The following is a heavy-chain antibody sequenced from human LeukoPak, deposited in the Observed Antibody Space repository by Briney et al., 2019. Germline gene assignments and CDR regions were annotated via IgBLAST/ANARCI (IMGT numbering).Heavy chain of an antibody. CDR2: IWYDGSNK. CDR3: ARDMEYGDLYLFDY. V-gene: IGHV3-33*01. D-gene: IGHD4-17*01. J-gene: IGHJ4*02. Sequence: GGSLRLSCAASGFTFSSYGMHWVRQAPGKGLEWVAVIWYDGSNKYYADSVKGRFTISRDNSKNTLYLQMNSLRAEDTAVYYCARDMEYGDLYLFDYWGQGTLVTVSS. CDR1: GFTFSSYG.